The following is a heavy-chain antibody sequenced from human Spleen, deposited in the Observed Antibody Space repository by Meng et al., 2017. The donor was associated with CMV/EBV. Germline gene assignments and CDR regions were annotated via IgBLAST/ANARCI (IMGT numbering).Heavy chain of an antibody. D-gene: IGHD2/OR15-2a*01. J-gene: IGHJ4*02. CDR1: GYTFTDYH. V-gene: IGHV1-2*02. CDR3: AITYRSSWFDY. Sequence: ASVKVSCKASGYTFTDYHLHWVRQAPGQGLEWMGWINPHSGGTNYAQKFQDRVTMTRDTTISTAYMELTRLRSDDTAVYYCAITYRSSWFDYWGQGTLVTVSS. CDR2: INPHSGGT.